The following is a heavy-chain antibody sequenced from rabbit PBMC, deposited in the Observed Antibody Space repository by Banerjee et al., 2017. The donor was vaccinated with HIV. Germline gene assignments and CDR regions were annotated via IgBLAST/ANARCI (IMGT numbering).Heavy chain of an antibody. V-gene: IGHV1S45*01. CDR1: GFSFSNKYV. J-gene: IGHJ4*01. D-gene: IGHD4-1*01. CDR3: ARDLAGVIGWNFNL. CDR2: IDAGGSDST. Sequence: QEQLEESGGDLVKPEGSLTITCTASGFSFSNKYVMCWVRQAPGKGLEWIGCIDAGGSDSTYYASWAKGRLTISKTSSTTVTLQMTSLTAADTATYFCARDLAGVIGWNFNLWGPGTLVTVS.